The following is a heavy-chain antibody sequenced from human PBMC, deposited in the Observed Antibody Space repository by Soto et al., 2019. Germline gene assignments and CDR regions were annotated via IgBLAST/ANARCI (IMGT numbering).Heavy chain of an antibody. CDR3: ARDPRYYYGSGNYYTYYYGMDV. CDR1: GYTFTNYA. CDR2: INAGNGNT. Sequence: ASVKVSCKASGYTFTNYAIHWVRQAPGQRLEWMGWINAGNGNTKYSRKFQGRVTFTRDTSASTVYMELSSLSSEDSAVFYCARDPRYYYGSGNYYTYYYGMDVWGQGTTVTVSS. D-gene: IGHD3-10*01. V-gene: IGHV1-3*01. J-gene: IGHJ6*02.